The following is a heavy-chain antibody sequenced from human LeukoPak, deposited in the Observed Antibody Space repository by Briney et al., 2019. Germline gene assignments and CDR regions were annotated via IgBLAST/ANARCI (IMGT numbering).Heavy chain of an antibody. J-gene: IGHJ6*03. CDR2: INPNSGGT. Sequence: GASVKVSCKASGYTFTSYDINWVRQAPGQGLEWMGWINPNSGGTNYAQKFQGRVTMTRDTSITTAYMELSRLRSDDTAVYYCARLYSGYGNNYYYTDVWGKGTTVTVSS. CDR3: ARLYSGYGNNYYYTDV. D-gene: IGHD5-12*01. V-gene: IGHV1-2*02. CDR1: GYTFTSYD.